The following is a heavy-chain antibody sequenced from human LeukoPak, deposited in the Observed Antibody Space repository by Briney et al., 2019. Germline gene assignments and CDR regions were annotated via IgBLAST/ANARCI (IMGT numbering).Heavy chain of an antibody. J-gene: IGHJ3*02. CDR1: GGSISSSRYF. D-gene: IGHD6-13*01. Sequence: SETLSLTCTVSGGSISSSRYFWGWIRQPPGKGLEWIGEINHSGSTNYNPSLKSRVTISVDTSKNQFSLKLSSVTAADTAVYYCARNPYSSSWQRAFDIWGQGTMVTVSS. CDR2: INHSGST. CDR3: ARNPYSSSWQRAFDI. V-gene: IGHV4-39*07.